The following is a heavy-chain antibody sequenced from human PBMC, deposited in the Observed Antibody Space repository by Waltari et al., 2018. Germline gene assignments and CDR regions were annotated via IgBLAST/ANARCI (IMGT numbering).Heavy chain of an antibody. CDR3: ARDYGGKWGHAFDI. D-gene: IGHD4-17*01. J-gene: IGHJ3*02. CDR1: GGSISSSSYY. CDR2: IYYRGST. Sequence: QLQLQESGPGLVKPSETLSLTCTVSGGSISSSSYYWGWIRQPPGKGLEWIGSIYYRGSTYYNPSLKSRVTISVDTSKNQFSLKLSSVTAADTAVYYCARDYGGKWGHAFDIWGQGTMVTVSS. V-gene: IGHV4-39*01.